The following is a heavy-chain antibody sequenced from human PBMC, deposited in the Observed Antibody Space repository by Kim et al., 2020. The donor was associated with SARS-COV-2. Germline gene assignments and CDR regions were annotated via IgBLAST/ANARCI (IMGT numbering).Heavy chain of an antibody. J-gene: IGHJ5*02. Sequence: GGSLRLSCAASGFTFSNAWMNWVRQAPGKGLEWVGRIKSKTDGGTTDHAAPVKGRFTISRDDSKNTMYLQMNSLKTEDTAVYYCTTDSLLRSGGSRYPWGQGTLATVSS. CDR2: IKSKTDGGTT. CDR3: TTDSLLRSGGSRYP. V-gene: IGHV3-15*01. CDR1: GFTFSNAW. D-gene: IGHD2-15*01.